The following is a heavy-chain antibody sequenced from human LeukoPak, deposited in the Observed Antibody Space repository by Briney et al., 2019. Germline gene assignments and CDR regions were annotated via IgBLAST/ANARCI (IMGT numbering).Heavy chain of an antibody. J-gene: IGHJ5*02. V-gene: IGHV3-64D*06. D-gene: IGHD3-10*01. Sequence: PGGSLRLSCSASGFTFGSYAMHWVRQAPGKGLEYVSAISSNGGSTYYADSVKGRFTISRDNSKNTLYLQMSSLRAEDTAVYYCVKSIGVGSGSFPFDPWGQGTLVTVSS. CDR1: GFTFGSYA. CDR2: ISSNGGST. CDR3: VKSIGVGSGSFPFDP.